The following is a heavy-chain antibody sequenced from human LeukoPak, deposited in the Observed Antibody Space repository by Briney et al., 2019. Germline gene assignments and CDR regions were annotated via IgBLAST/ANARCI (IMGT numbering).Heavy chain of an antibody. Sequence: GGSLRLSCAGSGFTFSSYWMHWVRQAPGKGLVWVSRINSDGSSTSYADSVKGRFTISRDNAKNTLYLQMNSLRAEDTAVYYCARGYDVGSSSWYALSTYYYYYMDVWGKGTTVTVSS. D-gene: IGHD6-13*01. V-gene: IGHV3-74*01. CDR3: ARGYDVGSSSWYALSTYYYYYMDV. CDR2: INSDGSST. CDR1: GFTFSSYW. J-gene: IGHJ6*03.